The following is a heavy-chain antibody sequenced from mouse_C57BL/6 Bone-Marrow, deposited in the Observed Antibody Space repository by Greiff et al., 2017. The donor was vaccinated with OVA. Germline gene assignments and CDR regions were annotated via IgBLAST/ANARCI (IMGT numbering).Heavy chain of an antibody. CDR3: ARYVYDGAFDY. CDR2: INPNYGGT. V-gene: IGHV1-26*01. J-gene: IGHJ2*01. Sequence: EVQLQQSGPELVKPGASVKISCKASGYTFTDYYMNWVKQSHGKSLEWIGDINPNYGGTSYNQKFKGKATLTVDKSSSTAYMELRSLTSEDAAVYNCARYVYDGAFDYWGQGTTLTVSS. D-gene: IGHD2-14*01. CDR1: GYTFTDYY.